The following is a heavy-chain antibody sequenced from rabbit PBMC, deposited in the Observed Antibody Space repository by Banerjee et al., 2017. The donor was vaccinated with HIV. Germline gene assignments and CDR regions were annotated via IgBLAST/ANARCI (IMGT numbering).Heavy chain of an antibody. CDR2: INTYTGKS. V-gene: IGHV1S45*01. CDR1: GFSFSDRDV. Sequence: QEQLEESGGGLVKPEGSLTLTCKASGFSFSDRDVMCWVRQAPGKGLEWIACINTYTGKSVYASWATGRITISKTSSTTVTLQMTSLTAADTATYFCARDLAGTSFSSYGMDLWGQGTLVTVS. CDR3: ARDLAGTSFSSYGMDL. J-gene: IGHJ6*01. D-gene: IGHD7-1*01.